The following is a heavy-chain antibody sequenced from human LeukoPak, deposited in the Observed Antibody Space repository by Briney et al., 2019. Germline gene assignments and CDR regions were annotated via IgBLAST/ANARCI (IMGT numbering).Heavy chain of an antibody. CDR1: GFTVRTYW. D-gene: IGHD3-22*01. Sequence: GGSLRLSCAASGFTVRTYWMSWVRQAPGKGLEWVSYISSSSSTIYYADSVKGRFTISRDNAKNSLYLQMNSLRAEDTAVYYCARDDSSDYWGQRTLVTVSS. J-gene: IGHJ4*02. CDR3: ARDDSSDY. CDR2: ISSSSSTI. V-gene: IGHV3-48*04.